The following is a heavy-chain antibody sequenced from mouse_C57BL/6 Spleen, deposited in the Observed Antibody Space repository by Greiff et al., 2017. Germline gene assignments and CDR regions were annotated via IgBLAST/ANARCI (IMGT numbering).Heavy chain of an antibody. CDR2: INPHYGPT. Sequence: EVQLQQSGPELVKPGASVKISCKASGYSFTDYNLNWVKQSNGKSLEWIGVINPHYGPTSYNQQFKGKATLTVDQSSSTAYMQLNSLTSENSAVYYVARERDYEPYYYAMDDWGQGTSVTVSS. V-gene: IGHV1-39*01. J-gene: IGHJ4*01. CDR1: GYSFTDYN. D-gene: IGHD2-4*01. CDR3: ARERDYEPYYYAMDD.